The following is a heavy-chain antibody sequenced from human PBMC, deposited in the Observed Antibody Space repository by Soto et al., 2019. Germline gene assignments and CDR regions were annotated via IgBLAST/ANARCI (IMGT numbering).Heavy chain of an antibody. CDR2: ISPKSGGT. Sequence: QVQLVQSGAEVKKPGASVKVSCEASGYTFIDYYMHWVRQAPGQGFEWMGRISPKSGGTNYAQKFQGRVTITADESTTTAYMELTSLRSEDTAVYYCARDSRPDCGGDCYGFYFDYWGQGTLVTVSS. D-gene: IGHD2-21*02. J-gene: IGHJ4*02. CDR1: GYTFIDYY. V-gene: IGHV1-2*02. CDR3: ARDSRPDCGGDCYGFYFDY.